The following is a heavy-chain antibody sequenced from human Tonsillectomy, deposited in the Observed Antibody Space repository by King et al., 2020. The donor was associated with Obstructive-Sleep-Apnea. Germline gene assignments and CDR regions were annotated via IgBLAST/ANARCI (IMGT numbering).Heavy chain of an antibody. D-gene: IGHD5-24*01. V-gene: IGHV4-38-2*02. CDR1: GFSISTGYY. Sequence: QLQESGPGLVKPSETLSLTCTVSGFSISTGYYWGWLRQPPGKGLEWIGSFWQSGNTPYNPSLKSRVTISVDTSKNQFSLKLISVSAADTAIYYCARSIVEMGGFHPWGQGTLVADSS. CDR2: FWQSGNT. J-gene: IGHJ5*02. CDR3: ARSIVEMGGFHP.